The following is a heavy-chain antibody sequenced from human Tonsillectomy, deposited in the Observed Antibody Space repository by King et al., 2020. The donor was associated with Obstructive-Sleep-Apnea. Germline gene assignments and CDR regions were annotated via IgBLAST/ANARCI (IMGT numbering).Heavy chain of an antibody. J-gene: IGHJ5*02. CDR3: ARTAAAAPNGSWFDP. Sequence: QLQESGPGLVKPSETLSLTCTVSGGSISNYYWSWIRQPPGKGLEWIGYIYYSGSTNYNPSLKSRVTISVDTSKNQFSLKLSSVTAADTAVYYCARTAAAAPNGSWFDPWGQGTLVTVSS. V-gene: IGHV4-59*08. CDR2: IYYSGST. CDR1: GGSISNYY. D-gene: IGHD2-8*01.